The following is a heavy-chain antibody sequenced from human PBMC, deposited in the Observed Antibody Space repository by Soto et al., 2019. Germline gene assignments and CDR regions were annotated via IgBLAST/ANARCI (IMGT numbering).Heavy chain of an antibody. J-gene: IGHJ4*02. D-gene: IGHD3-22*01. CDR2: IIPIFGTA. V-gene: IGHV1-69*13. CDR3: AGDSSGYYYVPTDY. CDR1: GGTFSSYA. Sequence: WASVKVSCKASGGTFSSYAISWVRQAPGQGLEWMGGIIPIFGTANYAQKFQGRVTITADESTSTAYMELSSLRSEDTAVYYCAGDSSGYYYVPTDYWGQGTLVTVSS.